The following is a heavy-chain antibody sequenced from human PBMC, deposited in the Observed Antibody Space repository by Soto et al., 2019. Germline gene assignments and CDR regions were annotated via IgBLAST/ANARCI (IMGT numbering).Heavy chain of an antibody. Sequence: SETLSLTCSVSGRSISEINSYWGWIRQTPGEGLEWIGTIHHTGSAYYNPSLKSRVIISLDTSKNQFSLKLSSVTAADTALYYCARPEGGYGSGYSWFDPWGQGTRVTVSS. J-gene: IGHJ5*02. D-gene: IGHD5-12*01. V-gene: IGHV4-39*01. CDR1: GRSISEINSY. CDR2: IHHTGSA. CDR3: ARPEGGYGSGYSWFDP.